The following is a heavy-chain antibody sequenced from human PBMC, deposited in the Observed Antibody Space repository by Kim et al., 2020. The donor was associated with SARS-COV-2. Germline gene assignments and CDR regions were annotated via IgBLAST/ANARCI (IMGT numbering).Heavy chain of an antibody. J-gene: IGHJ4*02. CDR3: ARDAGGRRSIAVPHY. V-gene: IGHV3-30*04. CDR2: ISYDGSNK. D-gene: IGHD6-19*01. Sequence: GGSLRLSCAASGFTFSSYAMHWVRQAPGKGLEWVAVISYDGSNKYYADSVKGRFTISRDNSKNTLYLQMNSLRAEDTAVYYCARDAGGRRSIAVPHYWGQGTLVTVSS. CDR1: GFTFSSYA.